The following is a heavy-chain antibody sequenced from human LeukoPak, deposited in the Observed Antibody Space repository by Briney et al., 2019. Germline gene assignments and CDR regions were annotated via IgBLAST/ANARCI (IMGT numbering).Heavy chain of an antibody. Sequence: PGGSLRLSCAASGLTFTDYYMSWIRQAPGKWREWVSYISSSGTVIYYGDSVKGRFTSSRNKAKKSLYLQMNSLRAENTAVYYCSRDYNCWGPGTPVTVSS. D-gene: IGHD3-10*01. CDR3: SRDYNC. CDR2: ISSSGTVI. J-gene: IGHJ4*02. CDR1: GLTFTDYY. V-gene: IGHV3-11*01.